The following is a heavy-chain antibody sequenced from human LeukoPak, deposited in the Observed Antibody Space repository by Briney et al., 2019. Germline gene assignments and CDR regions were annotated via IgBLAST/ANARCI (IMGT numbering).Heavy chain of an antibody. CDR3: ARVDTAMVRTFDY. V-gene: IGHV3-74*01. CDR2: INSDGYST. CDR1: GFTFSSYW. J-gene: IGHJ4*02. Sequence: PGGSLRLSCAASGFTFSSYWMHWVRQPPGEGLVWVSRINSDGYSTSYADSVKGRFTISRDNAKNTLYLQMNSLRAEDTAIYYCARVDTAMVRTFDYWGQGTLVTVSS. D-gene: IGHD5-18*01.